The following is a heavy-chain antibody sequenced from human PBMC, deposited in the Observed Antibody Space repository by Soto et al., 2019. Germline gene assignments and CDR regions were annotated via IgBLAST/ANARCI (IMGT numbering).Heavy chain of an antibody. J-gene: IGHJ6*03. Sequence: SETLSLTCTVSGDSISSSYWSWIRQAPGKGLEWIGYIDDTGSTNYNPSLKSRVTLSVDPSNNQYSLKLSSVTAEDTAVYYCAREGWDSSSWYRDYMDVWGKGTTVTVSS. V-gene: IGHV4-59*01. CDR1: GDSISSSY. CDR2: IDDTGST. CDR3: AREGWDSSSWYRDYMDV. D-gene: IGHD6-13*01.